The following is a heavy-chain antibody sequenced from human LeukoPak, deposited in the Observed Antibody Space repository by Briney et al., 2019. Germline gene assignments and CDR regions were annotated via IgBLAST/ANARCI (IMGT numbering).Heavy chain of an antibody. CDR2: INHSGST. D-gene: IGHD6-13*01. CDR3: ASGSSWYS. CDR1: GGSFSGYY. V-gene: IGHV4-34*01. J-gene: IGHJ4*02. Sequence: SETLSLTCAVYGGSFSGYYWSWIRQPPGKGLEWIGEINHSGSTNYNPSIKSRVTISVDTSKNQFSLKLSSVTAADTAVYYCASGSSWYSWGQGNLVTVSS.